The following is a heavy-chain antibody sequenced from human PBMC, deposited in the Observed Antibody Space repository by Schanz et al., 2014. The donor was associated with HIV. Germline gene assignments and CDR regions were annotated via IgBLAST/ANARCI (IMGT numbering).Heavy chain of an antibody. D-gene: IGHD2-2*01. CDR3: ARDVAGCSGTSCYSDAFDI. V-gene: IGHV3-33*01. J-gene: IGHJ3*02. Sequence: VQLSKSGGGVVQPGRSLRLSCAASGFTFRSYGMHWVRQAPGKGLEWVAVTWYDGSNKYYADSVKGRFTISRDNSKNTLFLQMNSLRAEDTAVYFCARDVAGCSGTSCYSDAFDIWGQGTLVTVSS. CDR1: GFTFRSYG. CDR2: TWYDGSNK.